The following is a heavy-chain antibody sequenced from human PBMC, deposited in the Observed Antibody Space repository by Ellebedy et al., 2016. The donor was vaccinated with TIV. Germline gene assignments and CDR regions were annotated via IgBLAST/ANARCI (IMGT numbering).Heavy chain of an antibody. CDR2: IYSSGQT. CDR1: GDSLSPYY. CDR3: ARQISGFAESRFDY. V-gene: IGHV4-59*08. D-gene: IGHD3-10*01. J-gene: IGHJ4*02. Sequence: MPSETLSLTCSVSGDSLSPYYWSWIRQTPGKGLEWIGYIYSSGQTYYNPSLKSRVTTSVDTSKSQFSLKLSSVTAADTAVYYCARQISGFAESRFDYWGQGTLVTVSS.